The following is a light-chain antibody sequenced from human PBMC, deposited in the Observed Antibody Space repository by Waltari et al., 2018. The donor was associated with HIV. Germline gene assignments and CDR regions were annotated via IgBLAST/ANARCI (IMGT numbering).Light chain of an antibody. J-gene: IGLJ3*02. V-gene: IGLV2-11*01. CDR2: DVY. Sequence: QSALTQPRSVSGSPGQSVTISCTGTSSDVGGYNYVSWYQCPPGKAPKLILYDVYKRPSGVPDLFSGSKSGNTASLIISGLQADDEADYYCCSYANSYTVFGGGTKVTVL. CDR3: CSYANSYTV. CDR1: SSDVGGYNY.